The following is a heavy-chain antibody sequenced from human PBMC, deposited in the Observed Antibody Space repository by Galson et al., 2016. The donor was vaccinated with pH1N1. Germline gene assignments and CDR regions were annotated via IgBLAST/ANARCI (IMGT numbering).Heavy chain of an antibody. D-gene: IGHD2-15*01. Sequence: SLRLSCAASGFTFSDYYMSWIRQAPGKGLEWVSNISSSGSTIYYADSVKGRFTISRDNAKNSLYLQMNSLRAEETAVYYCARDPPYCSGGSCPLGHWFEPWGQGTLVTVSS. J-gene: IGHJ5*02. CDR1: GFTFSDYY. CDR2: ISSSGSTI. CDR3: ARDPPYCSGGSCPLGHWFEP. V-gene: IGHV3-11*01.